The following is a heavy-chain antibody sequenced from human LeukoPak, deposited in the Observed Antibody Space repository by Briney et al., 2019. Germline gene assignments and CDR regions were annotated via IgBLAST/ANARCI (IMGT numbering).Heavy chain of an antibody. CDR1: GFTFSSYA. J-gene: IGHJ4*02. D-gene: IGHD3-10*01. Sequence: GGSLRLSCAASGFTFSSYAMSWVRQAPGKGLEWVSAISGSGGSPYYADSVKGRFTISRDNSKNTLYLQMSSLRAEDTAVYYCAKASMRQEYYGSGIFDYWGQGTLVTVSS. CDR3: AKASMRQEYYGSGIFDY. CDR2: ISGSGGSP. V-gene: IGHV3-23*01.